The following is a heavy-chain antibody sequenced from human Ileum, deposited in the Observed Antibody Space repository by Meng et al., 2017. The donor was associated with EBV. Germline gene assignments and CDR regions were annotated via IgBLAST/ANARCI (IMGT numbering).Heavy chain of an antibody. J-gene: IGHJ4*02. V-gene: IGHV1-3*04. CDR3: ASRPGFNIGPFDF. D-gene: IGHD3/OR15-3a*01. Sequence: QLVQSGAEVKKPGASVKLSCKASGYTFTRYPIHWVRQAPGQRPEWMGWINTDNGETEFSQKFQGRVTITRDTSATTAYMELISLRSEDTAVYYCASRPGFNIGPFDFWGQGTLVTVSS. CDR1: GYTFTRYP. CDR2: INTDNGET.